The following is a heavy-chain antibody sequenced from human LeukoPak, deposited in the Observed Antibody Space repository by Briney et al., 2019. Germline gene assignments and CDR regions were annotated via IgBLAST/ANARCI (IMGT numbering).Heavy chain of an antibody. CDR2: ISWNSGSI. D-gene: IGHD3-3*01. J-gene: IGHJ5*02. Sequence: GGSLRLSCAASGFTFDDYAMRWVRQAPGKGLEWVSGISWNSGSIGYADSVKGRFTISRDNAKNALYLQMNSLRPEDTAIYYCAKDGITIFGVVIPNWFDPWGQGTLVTVSS. CDR1: GFTFDDYA. V-gene: IGHV3-9*01. CDR3: AKDGITIFGVVIPNWFDP.